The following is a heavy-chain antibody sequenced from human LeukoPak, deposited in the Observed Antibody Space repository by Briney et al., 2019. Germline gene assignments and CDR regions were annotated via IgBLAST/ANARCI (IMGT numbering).Heavy chain of an antibody. CDR2: INHSGST. CDR3: ARGDYDSSGYD. D-gene: IGHD3-22*01. J-gene: IGHJ4*02. Sequence: PSETLSLTCAVYGGSFSGYYWSWIRQPPGEGLEWIGEINHSGSTNYNPSLKSRVTISVDTSKNQFSLKLSSVTAADTAVYYCARGDYDSSGYDWGQGTLVTVSS. CDR1: GGSFSGYY. V-gene: IGHV4-34*01.